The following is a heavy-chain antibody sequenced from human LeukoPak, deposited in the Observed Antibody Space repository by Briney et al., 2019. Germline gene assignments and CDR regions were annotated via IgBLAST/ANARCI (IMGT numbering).Heavy chain of an antibody. D-gene: IGHD2-15*01. CDR2: IYHSGST. Sequence: SETLSLTCAVYGGSFSGYYWSWIRQPPGKGLEWIGEIYHSGSTNYNPSLKSRGTISVDTSKNQFSLKLSSVTAADTAVYYCARGQDIVVVVAASDKFDYWGQGTLVTVSS. V-gene: IGHV4-34*01. CDR3: ARGQDIVVVVAASDKFDY. CDR1: GGSFSGYY. J-gene: IGHJ4*02.